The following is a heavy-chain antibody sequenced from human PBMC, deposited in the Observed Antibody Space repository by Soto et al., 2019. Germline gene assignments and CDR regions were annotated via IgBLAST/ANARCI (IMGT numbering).Heavy chain of an antibody. CDR1: GFTFTNAW. CDR2: IKSKTDGGTT. Sequence: GGSLRLSCAASGFTFTNAWINWVRQAQGKGLEWVGRIKSKTDGGTTDYAEPVKGRFAISRDDSNNMVYLQMNSLKIEDTAVYYCTTDSYSTIIIVRFDYWGHGTLVTVSS. J-gene: IGHJ4*01. V-gene: IGHV3-15*07. CDR3: TTDSYSTIIIVRFDY. D-gene: IGHD3-22*01.